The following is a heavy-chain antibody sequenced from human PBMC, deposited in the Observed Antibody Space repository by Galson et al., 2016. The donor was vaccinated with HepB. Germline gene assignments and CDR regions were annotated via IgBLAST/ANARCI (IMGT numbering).Heavy chain of an antibody. V-gene: IGHV3-33*01. CDR3: ARAIFSTGVYENSKNYYYYYGMAV. CDR2: IWYDGNYK. J-gene: IGHJ6*02. Sequence: SLRLSCAASGFTFNIYGMHWVRQAPGKGLEWVAVIWYDGNYKYYADPVKGRFTISRNNSKNTLYLQMNSLRVEDTAVYYCARAIFSTGVYENSKNYYYYYGMAVWGQGTTVTVSS. CDR1: GFTFNIYG. D-gene: IGHD2-8*01.